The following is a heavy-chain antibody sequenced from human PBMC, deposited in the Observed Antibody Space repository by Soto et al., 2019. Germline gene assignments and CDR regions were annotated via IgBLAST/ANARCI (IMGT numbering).Heavy chain of an antibody. Sequence: QVQLVQSGAEVKKPGASVKVSCKASGYTFTGYYMHWVRQAPGQGLEWMGWINPNSGGTNYAQKFQGWATMTRDTSISTAYMELSRLRSDDTAVYYCARDLGDGDYYFDYWGQGTLVTVSS. J-gene: IGHJ4*02. CDR3: ARDLGDGDYYFDY. D-gene: IGHD4-17*01. V-gene: IGHV1-2*04. CDR1: GYTFTGYY. CDR2: INPNSGGT.